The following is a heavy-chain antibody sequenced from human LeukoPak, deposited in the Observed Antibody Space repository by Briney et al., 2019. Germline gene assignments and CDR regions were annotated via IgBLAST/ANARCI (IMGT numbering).Heavy chain of an antibody. D-gene: IGHD3-16*02. V-gene: IGHV4-4*07. CDR2: IYTTGMT. CDR1: GGSINSYW. Sequence: PSETLSLTCSVSGGSINSYWWSWIRQPAGKRLEFIGRIYTTGMTNYNPSLKSRVSMSVDTSKNQFSLELRSVTAADTAVYFCARAGYTISSYRFDYWGQGALVTVSS. CDR3: ARAGYTISSYRFDY. J-gene: IGHJ4*02.